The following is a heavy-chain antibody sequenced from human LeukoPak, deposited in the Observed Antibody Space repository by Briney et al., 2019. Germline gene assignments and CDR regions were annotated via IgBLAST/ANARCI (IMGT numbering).Heavy chain of an antibody. V-gene: IGHV3-9*01. D-gene: IGHD3-22*01. CDR2: ISWNSGSI. CDR3: AKDITGYYDSSGWTGGGFDI. J-gene: IGHJ3*02. Sequence: PGGSLRLSCAASGFTFSSYGMHWVRQAPGKGLEWVSGISWNSGSIGYVDSVKGRFTISRDNAKNSLYLQMNSLRAEDTALYYCAKDITGYYDSSGWTGGGFDIWGQGTMVTVSS. CDR1: GFTFSSYG.